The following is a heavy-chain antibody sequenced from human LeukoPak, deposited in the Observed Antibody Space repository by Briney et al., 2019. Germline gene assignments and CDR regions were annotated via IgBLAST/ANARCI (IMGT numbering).Heavy chain of an antibody. J-gene: IGHJ3*02. CDR2: IYHSGST. CDR1: GGSISSSNW. V-gene: IGHV4-4*02. D-gene: IGHD4-23*01. CDR3: ARRSPMTTVVTDQGTDAFDI. Sequence: SETLSLTCAVSGGSISSSNWWSWVRQPPGKGLEWIGEIYHSGSTNYNPSLKSRVTISVDKSKNQFSLKLSSVTAADTAVYYCARRSPMTTVVTDQGTDAFDIWGQGTMVTVSS.